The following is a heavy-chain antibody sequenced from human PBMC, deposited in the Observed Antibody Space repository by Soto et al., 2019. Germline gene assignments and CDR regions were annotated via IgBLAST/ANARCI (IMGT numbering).Heavy chain of an antibody. Sequence: PSETLSLTCTVSGGSVSSGNYFWSWIRQPPGKGLEWIGYIHSSGSTNCNPSLKSRVTISADTSRNQFSLRLTSVTAADTAVYYCAILTKPTAVTTAFRGGYGLDVWGQGTTVTVSS. J-gene: IGHJ6*02. CDR1: GGSVSSGNYF. D-gene: IGHD4-17*01. CDR2: IHSSGST. V-gene: IGHV4-61*01. CDR3: AILTKPTAVTTAFRGGYGLDV.